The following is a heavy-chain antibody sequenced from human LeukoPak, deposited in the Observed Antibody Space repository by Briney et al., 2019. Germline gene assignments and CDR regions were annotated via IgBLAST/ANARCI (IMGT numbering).Heavy chain of an antibody. V-gene: IGHV4-39*01. CDR1: GGSISSSSYY. Sequence: NPSEALSFTCTVSGGSISSSSYYCGWIRQPPGKGLEWIASIFYSGITYYNPSLKSRLSTSVDTSRNQFSLKLSFATAADTAVYYCARQLTGRWARGDVFDIWGQGRMVTVSS. CDR3: ARQLTGRWARGDVFDI. D-gene: IGHD1-14*01. J-gene: IGHJ3*02. CDR2: IFYSGIT.